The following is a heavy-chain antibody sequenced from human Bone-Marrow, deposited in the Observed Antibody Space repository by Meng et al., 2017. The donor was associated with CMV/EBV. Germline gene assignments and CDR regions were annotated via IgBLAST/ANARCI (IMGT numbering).Heavy chain of an antibody. V-gene: IGHV4-34*01. D-gene: IGHD2-2*01. CDR1: GGSFSGHY. Sequence: GSLRLSCAVYGGSFSGHYWSWIRQSPGKGLEWIGEINHIGSTNYNPSLKSRVTISVDTSKNQFSLKLRSVTAADTAVYYCARDPELFAEVVPAAGQGWGQGTRVTVSS. CDR2: INHIGST. J-gene: IGHJ4*02. CDR3: ARDPELFAEVVPAAGQG.